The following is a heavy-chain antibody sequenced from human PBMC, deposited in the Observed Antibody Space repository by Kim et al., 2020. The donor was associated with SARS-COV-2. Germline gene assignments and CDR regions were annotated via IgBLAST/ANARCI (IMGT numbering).Heavy chain of an antibody. Sequence: KGRFTISRDNAKNSLYLQVDSLRAEDTAVYYCARDRIAVAGTYYYYGMDVWGQGTTVTVSS. CDR3: ARDRIAVAGTYYYYGMDV. J-gene: IGHJ6*02. D-gene: IGHD6-19*01. V-gene: IGHV3-7*04.